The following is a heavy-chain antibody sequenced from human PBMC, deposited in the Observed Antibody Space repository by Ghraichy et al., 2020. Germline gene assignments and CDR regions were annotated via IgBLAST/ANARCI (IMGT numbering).Heavy chain of an antibody. V-gene: IGHV4-59*01. CDR2: IYYTGST. CDR3: ARDFPSMIPNNYGMDI. Sequence: SETLSLTCTVSGGSIIGYYWSWIRQPPGKGLEWIGYIYYTGSTNYNPSLKSRATISVDTSKNHFSLNLNSLTTADTAVYYCARDFPSMIPNNYGMDIWGQGTTVTVSS. J-gene: IGHJ6*02. CDR1: GGSIIGYY. D-gene: IGHD3-22*01.